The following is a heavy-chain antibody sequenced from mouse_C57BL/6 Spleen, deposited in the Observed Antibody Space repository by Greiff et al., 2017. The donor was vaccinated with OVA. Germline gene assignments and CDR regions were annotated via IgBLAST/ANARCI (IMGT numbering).Heavy chain of an antibody. CDR2: INPGSGGT. D-gene: IGHD2-4*01. CDR1: GYAFTNYL. J-gene: IGHJ2*01. Sequence: VQLQESGAELVRPGTSVKVSCKASGYAFTNYLIEWVKQRPGQGLEWIGVINPGSGGTNYNEKFKGKATLTADKSSSTAYMQLSSLTSEDSAVYFGAREGTYDYDEGYYFDYWGQGTTLTVSS. V-gene: IGHV1-54*01. CDR3: AREGTYDYDEGYYFDY.